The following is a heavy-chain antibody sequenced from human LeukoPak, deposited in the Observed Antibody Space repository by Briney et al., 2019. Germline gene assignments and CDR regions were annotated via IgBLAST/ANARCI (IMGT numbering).Heavy chain of an antibody. V-gene: IGHV3-30*04. CDR1: GFTFSSYA. Sequence: GGSLRLSCAASGFTFSSYAMHWVRQAPGKGLEWVAVISYDGSNKYYANSVKGRFTISRDNSKNTLYLQMNSLRAEDPAVYYCARDQGYSGYDFAYFDYWGQGTLVTVSS. CDR3: ARDQGYSGYDFAYFDY. CDR2: ISYDGSNK. J-gene: IGHJ4*02. D-gene: IGHD5-12*01.